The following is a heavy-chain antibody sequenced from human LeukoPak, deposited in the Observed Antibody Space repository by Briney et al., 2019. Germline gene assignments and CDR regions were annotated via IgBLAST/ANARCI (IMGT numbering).Heavy chain of an antibody. D-gene: IGHD2-21*01. Sequence: SVKVSCKASGGTFSSYAISWVRQAPGQRLEWMGGIIPIFGTANYAQKFQGRVTITADESTSTAYTELSSLRSEDTAVYYCARASAGSAYCGGDCYLGFDPWGQGTLVTVSS. J-gene: IGHJ5*02. CDR1: GGTFSSYA. V-gene: IGHV1-69*01. CDR2: IIPIFGTA. CDR3: ARASAGSAYCGGDCYLGFDP.